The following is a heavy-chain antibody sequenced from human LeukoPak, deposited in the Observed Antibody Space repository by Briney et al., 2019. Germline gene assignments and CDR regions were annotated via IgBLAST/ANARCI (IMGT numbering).Heavy chain of an antibody. Sequence: GGSLRLSCAASGFTFTNFAMHWVRQAPGKGLVWVAVIWSDGSRKEYIDSVKDRFTVSRDNSKNTLYLQMNSLRAEDTALYFCAKDLGVLRSGERHPDNWFDSWGQGALVTVSS. V-gene: IGHV3-33*06. D-gene: IGHD1-1*01. CDR2: IWSDGSRK. CDR3: AKDLGVLRSGERHPDNWFDS. CDR1: GFTFTNFA. J-gene: IGHJ5*01.